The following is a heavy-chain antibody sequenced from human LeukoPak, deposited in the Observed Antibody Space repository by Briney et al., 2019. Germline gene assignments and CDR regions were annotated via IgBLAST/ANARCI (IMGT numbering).Heavy chain of an antibody. CDR2: ISWNSGSI. J-gene: IGHJ4*02. CDR1: GFTFDDYA. CDR3: AKDKRPGYSSSWYYFDY. Sequence: PGGSLRLSCAASGFTFDDYAMHWVRQAPGKGLEWVSGISWNSGSIGYADSVKGRFTISRDNAKNSLYLQMNSLRAEDTALYYCAKDKRPGYSSSWYYFDYWGQGTLVTVSS. D-gene: IGHD6-13*01. V-gene: IGHV3-9*01.